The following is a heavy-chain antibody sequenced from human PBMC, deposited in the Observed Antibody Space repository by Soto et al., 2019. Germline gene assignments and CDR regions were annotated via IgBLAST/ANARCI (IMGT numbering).Heavy chain of an antibody. D-gene: IGHD2-2*02. CDR1: GSTCNRSE. J-gene: IGHJ3*01. CDR3: VRMGHHTL. CDR2: MNPNSGKT. Sequence: WXSVTVSGTAFGSTCNRSEIDWVRQATGQGLEWMGWMNPNSGKTGYTQKFQGRVTMTRNTSITTAYMELSSLTSEDTAVYYCVRMGHHTLWGQGTMGTVSS. V-gene: IGHV1-8*01.